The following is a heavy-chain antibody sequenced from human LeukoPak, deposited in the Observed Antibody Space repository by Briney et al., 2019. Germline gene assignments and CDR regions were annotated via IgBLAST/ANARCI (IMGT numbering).Heavy chain of an antibody. D-gene: IGHD6-13*01. CDR2: IYNSGNT. CDR1: GGSISSYY. CDR3: ARDPDSSSWGYAFDI. J-gene: IGHJ3*02. Sequence: PSETLSLTCTVSGGSISSYYWSWIRQPAGKGLGWIGRIYNSGNTNYNPSLKSRVTMSVDTSKNQFSLKLSSVTAADTVMYYCARDPDSSSWGYAFDIWGQGTMVTVSS. V-gene: IGHV4-4*07.